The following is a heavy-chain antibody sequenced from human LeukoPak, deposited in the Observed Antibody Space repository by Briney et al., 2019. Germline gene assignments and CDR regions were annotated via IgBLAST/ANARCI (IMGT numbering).Heavy chain of an antibody. CDR3: ARVIDYDISGYYLGY. J-gene: IGHJ4*02. D-gene: IGHD3-22*01. CDR2: INDSGST. CDR1: GGSFSGYY. V-gene: IGHV4-34*01. Sequence: SETLSLTCAVYGGSFSGYYWSWIRQPPGKGLEWMGEINDSGSTSCSPSLKSRVPISVDTSKNQFSLKLSSVTAADTAVYYCARVIDYDISGYYLGYWGQGTRVTVSS.